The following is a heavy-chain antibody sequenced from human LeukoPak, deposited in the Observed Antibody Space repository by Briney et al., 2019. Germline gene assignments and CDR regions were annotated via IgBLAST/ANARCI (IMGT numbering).Heavy chain of an antibody. J-gene: IGHJ3*02. CDR3: ARSNYVWGSYRPRQSDALDI. D-gene: IGHD3-16*02. V-gene: IGHV4-34*01. Sequence: SETLSLTCAVYGGSFSGYYWSWIRQPPGKGLEWIGEINHSGSTNYNPSLKSRVTMSVDTSKNQFSLKLSSVTAADTAVCYCARSNYVWGSYRPRQSDALDIWGQGTMVTVSS. CDR2: INHSGST. CDR1: GGSFSGYY.